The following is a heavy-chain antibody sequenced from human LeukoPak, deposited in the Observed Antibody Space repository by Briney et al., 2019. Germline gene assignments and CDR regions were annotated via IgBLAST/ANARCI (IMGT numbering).Heavy chain of an antibody. J-gene: IGHJ6*02. CDR3: ARGVRYYGMDV. V-gene: IGHV3-74*01. CDR1: GFTFSSYW. CDR2: INSDGSGT. Sequence: GGALRLSCAASGFTFSSYWMHWVRHAPGKGLVWVSRINSDGSGTSYADSVKGRFSISRDNAKNTLYLQMNSLRAEDTALYYCARGVRYYGMDVWGQGTTVTVSS.